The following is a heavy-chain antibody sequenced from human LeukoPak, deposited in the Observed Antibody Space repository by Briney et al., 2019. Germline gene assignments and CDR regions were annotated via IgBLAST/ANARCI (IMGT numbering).Heavy chain of an antibody. D-gene: IGHD2-2*01. CDR1: GYTFTNYD. J-gene: IGHJ5*02. Sequence: GASVRVSCKTSGYTFTNYDINWVRQATGQGIEWMGWMNPNSGNTGYAQKFQGRVTMTRNTSISTAYMELSSLRSEDTAVYYCARPHCSSTDCHPPEWFDPWGQGTLVTVSS. CDR3: ARPHCSSTDCHPPEWFDP. V-gene: IGHV1-8*01. CDR2: MNPNSGNT.